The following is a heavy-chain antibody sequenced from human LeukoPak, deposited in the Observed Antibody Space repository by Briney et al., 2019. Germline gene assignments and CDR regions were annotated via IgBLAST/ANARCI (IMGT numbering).Heavy chain of an antibody. V-gene: IGHV3-30*04. CDR2: ISYDGSNK. CDR3: ARDRGYSYGLNY. J-gene: IGHJ4*02. Sequence: GWSLRLSCAASGFTFSSYAMHWVRQAPGKGLEWVAVISYDGSNKYYADSVKGRFTISRDNSKNTLYLQMNSLRAEDTAVYYCARDRGYSYGLNYWGQGTLVTVSS. CDR1: GFTFSSYA. D-gene: IGHD5-18*01.